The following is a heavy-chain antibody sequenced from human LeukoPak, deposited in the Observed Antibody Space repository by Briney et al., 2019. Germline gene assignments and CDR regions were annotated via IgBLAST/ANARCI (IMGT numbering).Heavy chain of an antibody. V-gene: IGHV3-30*03. CDR1: GFTFSSYG. Sequence: GGSLRLSCAASGFTFSSYGMHWVRQAPGKGLEWVAVISYDGSNKYYADSVKGRFTISRDNSKNTLYLQMNSLRPDDTAVYYCTSLPSITIFGVVDYWGQGTLVTVSS. CDR3: TSLPSITIFGVVDY. CDR2: ISYDGSNK. D-gene: IGHD3-3*01. J-gene: IGHJ4*02.